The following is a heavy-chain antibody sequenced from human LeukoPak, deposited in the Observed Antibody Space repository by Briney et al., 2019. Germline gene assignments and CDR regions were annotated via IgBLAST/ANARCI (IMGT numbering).Heavy chain of an antibody. V-gene: IGHV3-74*01. D-gene: IGHD4-17*01. CDR3: ANGEVYFDY. CDR1: GFTFSNYW. Sequence: GGSLRLSCAASGFTFSNYWMHWVRQAPGKGLVWVSRINSDGINTSYADSVKGRFTISRDNAKNTLNLQMNSLRAEDTAVYYCANGEVYFDYWGQGTLVTVSS. J-gene: IGHJ4*02. CDR2: INSDGINT.